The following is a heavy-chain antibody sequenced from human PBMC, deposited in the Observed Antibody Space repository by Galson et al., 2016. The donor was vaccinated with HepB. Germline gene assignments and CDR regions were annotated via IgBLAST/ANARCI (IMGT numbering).Heavy chain of an antibody. CDR1: GFTFSTYG. CDR3: AKWRLFGYGDYGSDFDY. Sequence: SLRLSCAASGFTFSTYGMHWVRQAPGKGLEWVAVISYDGSNKYYADSVKGRFTISRDNSKNTLYMQMTSLRAEDTAVYYCAKWRLFGYGDYGSDFDYWGQGTLVTVSS. J-gene: IGHJ4*02. V-gene: IGHV3-30*18. D-gene: IGHD4-17*01. CDR2: ISYDGSNK.